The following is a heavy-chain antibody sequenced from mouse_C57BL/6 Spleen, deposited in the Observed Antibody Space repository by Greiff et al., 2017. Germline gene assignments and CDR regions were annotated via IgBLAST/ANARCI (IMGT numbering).Heavy chain of an antibody. CDR3: ARDEGGYNSFAY. V-gene: IGHV2-2*01. CDR2: IWSGGST. D-gene: IGHD3-1*01. J-gene: IGHJ3*01. CDR1: GFSLTSYG. Sequence: VQRVESGPGLVQPSQSLSITCTVSGFSLTSYGVHWVRQSPGKGLEWLGVIWSGGSTDYNAAFISRLSISKDNSTSQVFFKMNSLQADDTAIYNCARDEGGYNSFAYWGEGALVTVSA.